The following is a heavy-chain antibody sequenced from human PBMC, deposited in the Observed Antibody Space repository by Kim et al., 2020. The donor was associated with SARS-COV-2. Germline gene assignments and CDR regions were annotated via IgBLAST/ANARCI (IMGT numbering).Heavy chain of an antibody. CDR3: ARGTFQQGFDP. Sequence: GGSLRLSCEASGFTFSNYWMNWVRQGPGKGLVWVSRINSDGGDTHYGDSVKGRFTISRDNAENTLHLQLNSLGVEDTAIYYCARGTFQQGFDPWGQGTLVTVSS. CDR2: INSDGGDT. CDR1: GFTFSNYW. V-gene: IGHV3-74*01. J-gene: IGHJ5*02.